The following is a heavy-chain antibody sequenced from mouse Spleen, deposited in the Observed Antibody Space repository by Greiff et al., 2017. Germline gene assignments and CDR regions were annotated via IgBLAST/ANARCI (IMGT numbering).Heavy chain of an antibody. V-gene: IGHV1-81*01. CDR2: IYPRSGNT. Sequence: QVQLKESGAELARPGASVKLSCKASGYTFTSYGISWVKQRTGQGLEWIGEIYPRSGNTYYNEKFKGKATLTADKSSSTAYMELRSLTSEDSAVYFCAREGTLYYAMDYWGQGTSVTVSS. CDR1: GYTFTSYG. J-gene: IGHJ4*01. D-gene: IGHD3-3*01. CDR3: AREGTLYYAMDY.